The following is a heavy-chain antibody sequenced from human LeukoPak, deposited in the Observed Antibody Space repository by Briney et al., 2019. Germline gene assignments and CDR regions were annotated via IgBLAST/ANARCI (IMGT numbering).Heavy chain of an antibody. CDR1: GASFSSYY. Sequence: PSETLSLTCAVSGASFSSYYWSWIRQPPGKGLEWIGEINHSGSTNYNPSLKSRVTISVDTSKNQFSLKLSSVTAADTAVYYCARGTAVDYWGQGTLVTVSS. CDR3: ARGTAVDY. V-gene: IGHV4-34*01. D-gene: IGHD4-17*01. CDR2: INHSGST. J-gene: IGHJ4*02.